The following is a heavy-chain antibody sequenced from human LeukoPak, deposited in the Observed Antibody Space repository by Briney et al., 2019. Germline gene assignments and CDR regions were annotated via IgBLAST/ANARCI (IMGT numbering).Heavy chain of an antibody. J-gene: IGHJ4*03. V-gene: IGHV1-46*01. Sequence: ASVKVSCKASGYTFTRYYMHWVRQAPGHGLEWMGIINPSDGVIDYAQKFQDRVTMTRDTSTSTVYMELSSLRSEDTAVYYCARRGSGSHVLANSGHGALVTVSS. D-gene: IGHD3-10*01. CDR3: ARRGSGSHVLAN. CDR1: GYTFTRYY. CDR2: INPSDGVI.